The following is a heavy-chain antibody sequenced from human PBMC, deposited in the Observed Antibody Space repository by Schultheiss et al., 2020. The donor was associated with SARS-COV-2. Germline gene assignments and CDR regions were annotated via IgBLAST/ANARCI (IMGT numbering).Heavy chain of an antibody. CDR2: IYPDDSDT. D-gene: IGHD4-17*01. CDR1: GYSFPTYW. CDR3: TRSDFGDTGTQLDY. V-gene: IGHV5-51*01. Sequence: GESLKISCKGSGYSFPTYWIAWVRQMPGKGLEWMGIIYPDDSDTRYSPSFQGQVTISADKSISTAYLQWSSLKASDTAMYYCTRSDFGDTGTQLDYWGQGTLVTVSS. J-gene: IGHJ4*02.